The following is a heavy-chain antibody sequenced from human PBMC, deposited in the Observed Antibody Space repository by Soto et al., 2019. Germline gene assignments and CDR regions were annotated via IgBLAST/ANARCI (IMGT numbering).Heavy chain of an antibody. Sequence: EVQLLESGGGLVQPGGSLRLSCAASGFTFSSYAMSWVRQAPGKGLEWVSAISGSGGSTYYADSVKGRFTISRDNYKNPLYLQMNSLRAEDTAVYYCANARWELRAYFDYWGQGTLVTVSS. D-gene: IGHD1-26*01. V-gene: IGHV3-23*01. CDR3: ANARWELRAYFDY. CDR1: GFTFSSYA. CDR2: ISGSGGST. J-gene: IGHJ4*02.